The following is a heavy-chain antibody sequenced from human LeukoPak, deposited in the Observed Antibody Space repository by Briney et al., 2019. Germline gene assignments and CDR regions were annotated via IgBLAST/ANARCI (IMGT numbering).Heavy chain of an antibody. J-gene: IGHJ4*02. CDR1: GFTFSSYA. D-gene: IGHD2-15*01. CDR3: AKGGGYCSGGSCYWGYFDY. CDR2: ISGSGGST. V-gene: IGHV3-23*01. Sequence: GGSLRLSCAASGFTFSSYAMSWVRQAPGKGLEWVSAISGSGGSTYYADSVKGRFTISRDNSKNTLYLQMNSLRAEDTAVYYCAKGGGYCSGGSCYWGYFDYWGQGTLVTVST.